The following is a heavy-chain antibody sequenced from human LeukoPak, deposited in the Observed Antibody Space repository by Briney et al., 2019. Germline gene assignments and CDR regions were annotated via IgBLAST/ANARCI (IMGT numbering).Heavy chain of an antibody. CDR1: GFTFSSYG. CDR2: ISYDGSNK. Sequence: PGRSLRLSCAASGFTFSSYGMHWVRQAPGKGLEWVAVISYDGSNKYYADSVKGRFTISRDNSKNTLYLQMNSLRAEDTAVYYCAKVWAFGAFDIWGRGTMVTVSS. D-gene: IGHD3-16*01. CDR3: AKVWAFGAFDI. V-gene: IGHV3-30*18. J-gene: IGHJ3*02.